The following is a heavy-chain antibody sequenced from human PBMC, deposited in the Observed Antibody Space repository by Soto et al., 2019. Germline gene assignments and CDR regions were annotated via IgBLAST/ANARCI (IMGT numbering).Heavy chain of an antibody. V-gene: IGHV5-51*07. CDR1: GFQFTGYC. CDR3: ARLSVAAADHYVMDV. CDR2: IYPGDSDT. J-gene: IGHJ6*02. Sequence: PGDSRKISGRGSGFQFTGYCIGWVHQLHGKGLEWMGIIYPGDSDTRYSPSFQGQVTISADKSISTAYLQWSSLKASDTAMYYCARLSVAAADHYVMDVWGRGTTVTVSS. D-gene: IGHD6-13*01.